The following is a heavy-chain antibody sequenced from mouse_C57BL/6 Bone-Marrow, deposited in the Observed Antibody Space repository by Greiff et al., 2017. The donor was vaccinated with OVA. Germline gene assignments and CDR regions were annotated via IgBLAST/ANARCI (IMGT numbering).Heavy chain of an antibody. CDR3: ARHKGYYGSSEFAY. V-gene: IGHV5-6*01. CDR2: ISSGGSYT. CDR1: GFTFSSYG. J-gene: IGHJ3*01. D-gene: IGHD1-1*01. Sequence: EVMLVESGGDLVKPGGSLKLSCAASGFTFSSYGMSWVRQTPDKRLEWVATISSGGSYTYYPDSVKGRFTISRDNAKNTLYLQMSSLKSEDTAMYYCARHKGYYGSSEFAYWGQGTLVTVSA.